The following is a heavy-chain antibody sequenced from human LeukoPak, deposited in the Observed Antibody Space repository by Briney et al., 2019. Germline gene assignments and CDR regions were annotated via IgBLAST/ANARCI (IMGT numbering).Heavy chain of an antibody. D-gene: IGHD3-10*01. CDR3: ARDRYDGSPFDY. CDR2: IYYSGST. J-gene: IGHJ4*02. Sequence: SETLSLTCAVYGGSFSGYYWSWIRQHPGKGLEWIGHIYYSGSTYYNAPLKSRVTISVDTSKNQISLKLSSVTAADTAIYYCARDRYDGSPFDYWGQGTLVTVSS. CDR1: GGSFSGYY. V-gene: IGHV4-31*11.